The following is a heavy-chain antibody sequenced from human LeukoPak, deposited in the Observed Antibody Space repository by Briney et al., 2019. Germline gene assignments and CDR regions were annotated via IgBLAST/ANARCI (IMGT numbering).Heavy chain of an antibody. V-gene: IGHV4-31*03. D-gene: IGHD2-21*02. CDR2: ISNSGTT. J-gene: IGHJ3*01. Sequence: SETLSLTCTVSGASVTSGGYFWTWVRQHPGKGLEWIGYISNSGTTAYNPSFKSRLFISLDTSKNQFSLRLSSVTAADTAVYYCARDVVVTSSPDAFDFWGQGTMVTVSS. CDR3: ARDVVVTSSPDAFDF. CDR1: GASVTSGGYF.